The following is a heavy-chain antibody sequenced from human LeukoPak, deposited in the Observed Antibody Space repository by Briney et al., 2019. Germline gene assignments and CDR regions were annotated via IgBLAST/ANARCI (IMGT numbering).Heavy chain of an antibody. Sequence: GGSLRLSCAASGFTFSSYWMSWVRQAPGKGLEWVANIKQDGSEKYYVDSVRGRFTISRDNAENSLYLQMNSLRAEDTAVYYCARVSDYYGSGYAFDIWGQGTMVTVSS. J-gene: IGHJ3*02. CDR1: GFTFSSYW. CDR3: ARVSDYYGSGYAFDI. D-gene: IGHD3-10*01. V-gene: IGHV3-7*03. CDR2: IKQDGSEK.